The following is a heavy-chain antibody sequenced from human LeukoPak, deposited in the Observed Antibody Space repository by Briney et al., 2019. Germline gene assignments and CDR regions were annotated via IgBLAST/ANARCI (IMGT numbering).Heavy chain of an antibody. CDR3: TRDRGAYNLYDY. D-gene: IGHD1-1*01. V-gene: IGHV3-49*03. J-gene: IGHJ4*02. CDR1: GFTFGDYA. Sequence: GGSLRLSCTASGFTFGDYAMSWIRQAPGKGLEWVGFIRSKAYGETADYAASVKGRFTISRDDSKAIAYLQMNSLKTEDTAVYHCTRDRGAYNLYDYWGQGALVTVSS. CDR2: IRSKAYGETA.